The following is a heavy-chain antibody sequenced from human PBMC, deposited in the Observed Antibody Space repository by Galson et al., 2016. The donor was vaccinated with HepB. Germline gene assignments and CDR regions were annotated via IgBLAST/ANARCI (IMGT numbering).Heavy chain of an antibody. V-gene: IGHV1-18*01. D-gene: IGHD2/OR15-2a*01. CDR2: ISTYSGNT. Sequence: SVKVSCKASGYTFTTSGISWVRQAPGQGLEWMGWISTYSGNTKYAQKFQGGLTLTTDSSTITAYMELRSLRFDDTALYYCARDVQYRFDPWGQGTLVTVSS. J-gene: IGHJ5*02. CDR3: ARDVQYRFDP. CDR1: GYTFTTSG.